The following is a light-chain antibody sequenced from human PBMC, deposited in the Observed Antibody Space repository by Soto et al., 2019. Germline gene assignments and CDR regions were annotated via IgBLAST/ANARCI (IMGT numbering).Light chain of an antibody. V-gene: IGLV2-23*01. CDR1: SSDVGSYNL. CDR2: EGS. CDR3: CSYAGSSTPWV. Sequence: QSVLTQPASVSGSPGQSITISCTGTSSDVGSYNLVSWYQQHPGKAPKLMIYEGSKRPSGVSNRFSGSKSGNTASLAISGLQAEDEADYYCCSYAGSSTPWVFGGGTQLTVL. J-gene: IGLJ3*02.